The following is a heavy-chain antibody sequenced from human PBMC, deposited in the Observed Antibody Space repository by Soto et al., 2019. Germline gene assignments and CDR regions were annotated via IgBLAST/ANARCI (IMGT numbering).Heavy chain of an antibody. Sequence: SETLSLTCAVYGGSFSGYYWSWIRQPPGKGLEWIGEINHSGSTNYNPSLKSRVTISVDTSKNQFSLQLSSVTAADTAVYYCARRQDYYYGMDVWGQGTTVTVS. V-gene: IGHV4-34*01. CDR3: ARRQDYYYGMDV. CDR2: INHSGST. CDR1: GGSFSGYY. J-gene: IGHJ6*02.